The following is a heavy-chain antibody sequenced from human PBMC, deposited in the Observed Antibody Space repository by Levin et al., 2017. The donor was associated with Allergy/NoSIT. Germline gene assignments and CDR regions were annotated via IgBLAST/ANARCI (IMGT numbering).Heavy chain of an antibody. CDR2: INHSGST. V-gene: IGHV4-34*01. Sequence: SQTLSLTCAVYGGSFSGYYWSWIRQPPGKGLEWIGEINHSGSTNYNPSLKSRVTISVDTSKNQFSLKLSSVTAADTAVYYCARGGAVVVVAAHDYWGQGTLVTVSS. CDR3: ARGGAVVVVAAHDY. CDR1: GGSFSGYY. D-gene: IGHD2-15*01. J-gene: IGHJ4*02.